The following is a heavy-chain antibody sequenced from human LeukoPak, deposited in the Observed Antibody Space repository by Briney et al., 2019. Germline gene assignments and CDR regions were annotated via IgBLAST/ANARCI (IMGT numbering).Heavy chain of an antibody. CDR1: GYTFTSYA. Sequence: ASVKVSCKASGYTFTSYAMNWVRQAPGQGLEWMGWISAYNGNTNYAQKLQGRVTMTTDTSTSTAYMELRSLRSDDTAVYYCARDQDYGDFSDSYWGQGTLVTVSS. CDR3: ARDQDYGDFSDSY. CDR2: ISAYNGNT. J-gene: IGHJ4*02. D-gene: IGHD4-17*01. V-gene: IGHV1-18*01.